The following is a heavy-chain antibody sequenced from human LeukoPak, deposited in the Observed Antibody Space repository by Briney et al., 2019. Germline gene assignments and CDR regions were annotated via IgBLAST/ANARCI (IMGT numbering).Heavy chain of an antibody. Sequence: GASVKVSCKASGGTFSSYAISWVRQAPGQGLEWMGGIIPIFGTANYAQKFQGRVTITTDESTSTAYMELSSLRSEDTAVYYCASWRFLEGVGAAFDIWGQGTVVTVSS. CDR1: GGTFSSYA. CDR2: IIPIFGTA. D-gene: IGHD3-3*01. V-gene: IGHV1-69*05. J-gene: IGHJ3*02. CDR3: ASWRFLEGVGAAFDI.